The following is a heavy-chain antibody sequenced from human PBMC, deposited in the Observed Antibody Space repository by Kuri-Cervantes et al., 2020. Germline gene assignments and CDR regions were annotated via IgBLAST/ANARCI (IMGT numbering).Heavy chain of an antibody. Sequence: GSLRLSCTASGFTFRDYPMYWVRQAPGKGLEWIGEINHSGSTNYNPSLKSRVTISVDTSKKQFSLKLSSVTAADTAVYYCARAGSGRGWFDPWGQGTLVTVSS. CDR2: INHSGST. D-gene: IGHD3-10*01. CDR1: GFTFRDYP. V-gene: IGHV4-34*01. J-gene: IGHJ5*02. CDR3: ARAGSGRGWFDP.